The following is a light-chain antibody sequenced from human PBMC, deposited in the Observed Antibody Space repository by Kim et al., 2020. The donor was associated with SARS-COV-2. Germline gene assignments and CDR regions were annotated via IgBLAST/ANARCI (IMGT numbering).Light chain of an antibody. CDR3: QVWDSSSDHPYV. CDR2: YDS. Sequence: SYELTQPPSVSVAPGKTARITCGGNNIGSKSVHWYQQKLGQAPVLVIYYDSDRPSGIPERFSGSNSGNTATLTISRVEAGDEADYYCQVWDSSSDHPYVFGTGTKVTVL. CDR1: NIGSKS. V-gene: IGLV3-21*04. J-gene: IGLJ1*01.